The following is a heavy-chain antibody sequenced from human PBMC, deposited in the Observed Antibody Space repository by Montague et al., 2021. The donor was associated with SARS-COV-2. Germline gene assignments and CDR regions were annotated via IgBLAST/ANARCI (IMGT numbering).Heavy chain of an antibody. CDR1: GDSVSSNIAA. D-gene: IGHD6-13*01. J-gene: IGHJ4*02. V-gene: IGHV6-1*01. CDR2: TYYRSKWYY. CDR3: TRDTRYSLSWSFDY. Sequence: CAISGDSVSSNIAAWNWIRQSPSRGLEWLGRTYYRSKWYYVYAVXVKSRMTISPDTSKNQFSLQLSSVTPEDWAVYYCTRDTRYSLSWSFDYWGQGTLVTVS.